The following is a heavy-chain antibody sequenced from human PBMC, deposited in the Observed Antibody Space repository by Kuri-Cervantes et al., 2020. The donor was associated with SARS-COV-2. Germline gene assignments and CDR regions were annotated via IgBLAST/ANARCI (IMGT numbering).Heavy chain of an antibody. V-gene: IGHV4-30-4*01. CDR3: ARTNRGRYYYYYGMDV. J-gene: IGHJ6*02. Sequence: SETLSLTCTVSGGSISSGDYYWSWIRQPPGKGLEWIGYIYYSGSTYYNPSLKSRVTISVDTSKNQFSLKLSSVTAADTAVYYCARTNRGRYYYYYGMDVWGQGTTVTVSS. CDR2: IYYSGST. D-gene: IGHD3-10*01. CDR1: GGSISSGDYY.